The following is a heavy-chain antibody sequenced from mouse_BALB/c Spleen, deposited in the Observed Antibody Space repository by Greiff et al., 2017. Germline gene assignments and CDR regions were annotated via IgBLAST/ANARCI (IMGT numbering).Heavy chain of an antibody. Sequence: QVQLQQSGAELVRPGASVTLSCKASGYTFTDYEMHWVKQTPVHGLEWIGAIDPETGGTAYNQKFKGKATLTADKSSSTAYMELRSLTSEDSAVYYCTRQLGLRDPYYAMDYWGQGTSVTVSS. V-gene: IGHV1-15*01. CDR2: IDPETGGT. CDR1: GYTFTDYE. D-gene: IGHD3-1*01. CDR3: TRQLGLRDPYYAMDY. J-gene: IGHJ4*01.